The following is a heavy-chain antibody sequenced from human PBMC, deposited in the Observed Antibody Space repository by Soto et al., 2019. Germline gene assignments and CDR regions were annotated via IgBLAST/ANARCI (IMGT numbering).Heavy chain of an antibody. Sequence: EVQLVESGGGLVQPGGSLRLSCAASGFTFSSYSMNWVRQAPGKGLEWFSYISSSSSTIYYADSVKGRFTISRDNAKNSLYLQMNSLRDEDTAVYYCARHTYYYDSSGKDGDYWGQGTLVTVSS. J-gene: IGHJ4*02. D-gene: IGHD3-22*01. V-gene: IGHV3-48*02. CDR3: ARHTYYYDSSGKDGDY. CDR1: GFTFSSYS. CDR2: ISSSSSTI.